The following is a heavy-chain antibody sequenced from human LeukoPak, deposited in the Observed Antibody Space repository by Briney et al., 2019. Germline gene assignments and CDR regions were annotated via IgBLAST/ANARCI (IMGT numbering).Heavy chain of an antibody. CDR1: GFTFSSYW. V-gene: IGHV3-74*01. Sequence: PGGSLRLSCVASGFTFSSYWMHWVRQDPRKGLVWVSRINGDGRNINYADSVKGRFTISRDNSKNTLYLQMNSLRAEDTAVYYCAKSPRLTYYYDSSGLNWFDPWGQGTLVTVSS. J-gene: IGHJ5*02. CDR2: INGDGRNI. D-gene: IGHD3-22*01. CDR3: AKSPRLTYYYDSSGLNWFDP.